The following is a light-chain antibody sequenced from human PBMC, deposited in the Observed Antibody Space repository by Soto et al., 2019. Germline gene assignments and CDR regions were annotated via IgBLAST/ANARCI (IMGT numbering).Light chain of an antibody. CDR3: QSYDSSLSGVV. V-gene: IGLV1-40*01. J-gene: IGLJ2*01. CDR2: GNS. Sequence: QSVLTQPPSVSGAPGQRVTISCTGSSSNIGADYDVHWYQQLPGTAPKLLIYGNSNRPSGVPDRFSGSKSGPSASLAITRLQADDEADYYCQSYDSSLSGVVFGGGTKLTVL. CDR1: SSNIGADYD.